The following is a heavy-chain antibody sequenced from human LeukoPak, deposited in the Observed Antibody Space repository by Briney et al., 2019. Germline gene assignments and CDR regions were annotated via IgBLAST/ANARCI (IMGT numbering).Heavy chain of an antibody. D-gene: IGHD2/OR15-2a*01. CDR3: AKDRVGVFTFFDY. CDR2: ISGSGGST. J-gene: IGHJ4*02. Sequence: PGGSLRLSCAASGFTFSSYAMSWVRQAPGKGLEWVPAISGSGGSTYYADSVKGRFTISRDNSKNTLYLQMNSLRAEDTAVYYCAKDRVGVFTFFDYWGQGTLVTVSS. V-gene: IGHV3-23*01. CDR1: GFTFSSYA.